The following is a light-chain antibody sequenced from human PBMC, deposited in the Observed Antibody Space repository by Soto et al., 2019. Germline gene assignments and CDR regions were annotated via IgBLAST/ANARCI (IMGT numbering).Light chain of an antibody. CDR1: TGVVTSDHY. CDR3: LRYVDTTGV. J-gene: IGLJ3*02. V-gene: IGLV7-43*01. Sequence: QAVVTQEPSLTVSPGGTVTLTCASHTGVVTSDHYANWFQQKPGQAPRALIYSTGNKHSWTPARFSGALRGGKAALTLSGGQPEDEADYYGLRYVDTTGVFGGGTKLTVL. CDR2: STG.